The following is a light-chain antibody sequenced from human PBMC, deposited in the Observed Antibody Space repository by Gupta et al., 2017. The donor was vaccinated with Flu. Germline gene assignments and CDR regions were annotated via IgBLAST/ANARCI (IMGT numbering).Light chain of an antibody. CDR3: MQGTHWPPT. CDR2: EGS. V-gene: IGKV2-30*01. Sequence: DVVVTQSPLSLPATLGKPAFNSCMSSQSLLYSDGNTYLSWFHQRPGQSPRRLIYEGSNRDSGVPDRFSGSGSDTDFTLKISGVEAEDVGVFYCMQGTHWPPTFGGGTTVEIK. J-gene: IGKJ4*01. CDR1: QSLLYSDGNTY.